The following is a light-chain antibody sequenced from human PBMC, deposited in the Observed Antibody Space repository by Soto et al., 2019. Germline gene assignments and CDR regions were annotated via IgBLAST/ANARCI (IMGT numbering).Light chain of an antibody. CDR2: GSS. CDR3: QQYCYSPPT. CDR1: EKSSNNY. Sequence: EVVLTQSPGTLSLSPGQRSTLSCITSEKSSNNYLAWYQQNPGQTPRLFIYGSSSRATGIPDRFSGSGSVTDFIIAISILEPEDFAVYLFQQYCYSPPTFGQGTKVEIK. V-gene: IGKV3-20*01. J-gene: IGKJ1*01.